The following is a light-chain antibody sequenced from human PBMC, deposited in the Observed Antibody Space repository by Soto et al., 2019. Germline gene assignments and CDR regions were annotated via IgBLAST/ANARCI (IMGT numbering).Light chain of an antibody. J-gene: IGKJ4*01. CDR2: GAS. CDR1: QSVGRN. Sequence: EIVMTQSPATLSVSPGERATLSCRASQSVGRNLAWYQQKPGQAPRLLIYGASTRATGIPARFSGSESGTEFTLTISSLQSEDFAIYSCQQYNHWPPLTFGGGTKVVIK. CDR3: QQYNHWPPLT. V-gene: IGKV3-15*01.